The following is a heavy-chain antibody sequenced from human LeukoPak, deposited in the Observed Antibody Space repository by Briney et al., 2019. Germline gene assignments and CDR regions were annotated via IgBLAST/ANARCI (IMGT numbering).Heavy chain of an antibody. D-gene: IGHD3-9*01. Sequence: SETLSLTCNISGDSISNYYWSWIRQPPGKGLEWIGYIYNSETTNYNYFLKSRVTISVDTSKNQFSLQLTSVTAADTAVYYRARAAGYRAFDIWGQGTIVTVSS. J-gene: IGHJ3*02. CDR2: IYNSETT. V-gene: IGHV4-59*01. CDR3: ARAAGYRAFDI. CDR1: GDSISNYY.